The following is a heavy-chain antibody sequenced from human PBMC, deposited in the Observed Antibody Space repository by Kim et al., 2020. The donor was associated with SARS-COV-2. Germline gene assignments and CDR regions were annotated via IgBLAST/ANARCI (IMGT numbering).Heavy chain of an antibody. CDR3: ATLVATGSFNFDS. CDR2: IHYSGST. J-gene: IGHJ4*02. D-gene: IGHD5-12*01. Sequence: SETLSLTCTVSGGSINSGGYYWSWIRQQPGKGLEWIGYIHYSGSTFYNPSFKSRLTISVDTSKNQFSLKLSSVTAADTAVYYCATLVATGSFNFDSWGQGTLVTVSS. V-gene: IGHV4-31*03. CDR1: GGSINSGGYY.